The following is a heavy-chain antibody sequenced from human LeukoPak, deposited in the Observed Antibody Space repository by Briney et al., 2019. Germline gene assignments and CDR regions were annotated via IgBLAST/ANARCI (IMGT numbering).Heavy chain of an antibody. Sequence: GASVKVSCKASGYTFTGYYMHWVRQAPGQGLEWMGWINPNSGGTNYAQKFQGRVTMTRDTSISTAYMELSRLRSDDTAVYYCARDDAYCGGDCYFDPWGQGTLVTVSS. V-gene: IGHV1-2*02. CDR2: INPNSGGT. CDR1: GYTFTGYY. J-gene: IGHJ5*02. CDR3: ARDDAYCGGDCYFDP. D-gene: IGHD2-21*02.